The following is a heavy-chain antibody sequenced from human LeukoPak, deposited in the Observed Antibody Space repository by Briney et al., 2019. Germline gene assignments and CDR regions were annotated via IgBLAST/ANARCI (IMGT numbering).Heavy chain of an antibody. CDR2: ISRNGGSS. CDR3: ARGMQGLQWFDYSYMDV. V-gene: IGHV3-64*01. D-gene: IGHD6-19*01. J-gene: IGHJ6*03. CDR1: GFAFSDHE. Sequence: GGSLRLSCVASGFAFSDHEMHWVRQAPGKGLEHLSAISRNGGSSNYANSVKGRFTISRDNSKNTLYLQMGSLTDEDMALYYCARGMQGLQWFDYSYMDVWGKGTTVTVSS.